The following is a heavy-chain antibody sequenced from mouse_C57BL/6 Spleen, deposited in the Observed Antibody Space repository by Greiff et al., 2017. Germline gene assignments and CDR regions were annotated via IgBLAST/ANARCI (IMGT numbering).Heavy chain of an antibody. CDR1: GYTFTSYW. D-gene: IGHD4-1*01. Sequence: QVQLKQPGAELVKPGASVTLSCKASGYTFTSYWMHWVKQRPGQGLEWIGMIHPNSGSTNYNEKFKSKATLTVDKSSSTAYMQLSSLTSEDSAVYYCARGLTGTYYYAMDYWGQGTSVTVSS. J-gene: IGHJ4*01. CDR2: IHPNSGST. CDR3: ARGLTGTYYYAMDY. V-gene: IGHV1-64*01.